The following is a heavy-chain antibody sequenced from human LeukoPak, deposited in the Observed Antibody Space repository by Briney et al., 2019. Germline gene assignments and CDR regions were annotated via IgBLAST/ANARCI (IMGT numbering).Heavy chain of an antibody. Sequence: GGSLRLSCTASGFTFSTYWMSWVRQAPGTGLERVASIKQDGSEKSYVDSVKGRSTISRDNAKNSLYLQMNSLRAEDTAVYYCARGGYQLLWYWGQGTLVTVSS. V-gene: IGHV3-7*04. J-gene: IGHJ4*02. CDR1: GFTFSTYW. CDR3: ARGGYQLLWY. CDR2: IKQDGSEK. D-gene: IGHD2-2*01.